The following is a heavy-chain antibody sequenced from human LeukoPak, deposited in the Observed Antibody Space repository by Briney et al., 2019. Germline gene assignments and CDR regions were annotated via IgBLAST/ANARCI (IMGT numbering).Heavy chain of an antibody. J-gene: IGHJ4*02. CDR1: GFSFTGYF. CDR2: IDPNSGGT. D-gene: IGHD3-3*01. Sequence: ASVKVSCKASGFSFTGYFMHWVRQAPGQGPEWMGRIDPNSGGTNYALKFQGRVTMTRDTPITTAYMELSRLRSDDTAVYYCARGGNFWSGYYSSTSILDYWGQGTLVTVSS. V-gene: IGHV1-2*06. CDR3: ARGGNFWSGYYSSTSILDY.